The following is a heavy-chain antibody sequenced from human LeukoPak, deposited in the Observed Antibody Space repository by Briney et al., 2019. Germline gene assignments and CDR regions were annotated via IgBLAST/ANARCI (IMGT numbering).Heavy chain of an antibody. D-gene: IGHD3-10*01. CDR2: IKQGGSAN. CDR1: GFTFSSYW. CDR3: ARGPTTRRLLWFGELLSSDPDLNWFDP. J-gene: IGHJ5*02. V-gene: IGHV3-7*01. Sequence: GGSLRLSCAASGFTFSSYWLSWVRQAPGKGLEWVANIKQGGSANYYVESVKGRFTISRDNAKNSLYLQMNSLSAEDTAVYYCARGPTTRRLLWFGELLSSDPDLNWFDPGGQGTLVTVSS.